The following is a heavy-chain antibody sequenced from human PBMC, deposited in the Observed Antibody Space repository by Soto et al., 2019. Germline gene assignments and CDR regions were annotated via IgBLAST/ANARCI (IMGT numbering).Heavy chain of an antibody. Sequence: QVQLVESGGGVVQPGRSLRLSCAASGFTFSSYGMHWVRQAPGKGLEWVALIWYDGSNKYYADSVKGRFTISRDNSKNTLDLQMNSLRAEDTAVYFCARDSVYSWGDLANWGQGTLVTVSS. CDR3: ARDSVYSWGDLAN. CDR2: IWYDGSNK. J-gene: IGHJ4*02. V-gene: IGHV3-33*01. D-gene: IGHD1-26*01. CDR1: GFTFSSYG.